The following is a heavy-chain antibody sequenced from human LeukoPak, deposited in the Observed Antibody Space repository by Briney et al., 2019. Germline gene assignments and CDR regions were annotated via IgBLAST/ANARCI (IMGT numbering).Heavy chain of an antibody. D-gene: IGHD4-17*01. CDR2: MNPNSGNT. V-gene: IGHV1-8*01. J-gene: IGHJ6*03. Sequence: ASVKVSCKASGYTFTSYDINWVRQATGQGLEWMGWMNPNSGNTGYAQKFQGRVTMTTDTSTSTAYMELTGLRSDDTAVYYCARIVTVAIRYYYYYYMDVWGKGTTVTISS. CDR3: ARIVTVAIRYYYYYYMDV. CDR1: GYTFTSYD.